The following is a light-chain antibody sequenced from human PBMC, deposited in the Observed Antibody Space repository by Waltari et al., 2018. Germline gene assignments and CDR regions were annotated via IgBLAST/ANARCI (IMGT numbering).Light chain of an antibody. Sequence: QSALTQPASVSGSPGQSLTVSCTGASSAAGSSDLVCWYHQHPGKAPKLIIYEGNKRPSGVSNRFSGFKSGNTASLTISGLPAEDEAEYYCSSNAGRGIVFGGGTKLTVL. CDR2: EGN. J-gene: IGLJ2*01. V-gene: IGLV2-23*01. CDR1: SSAAGSSDL. CDR3: SSNAGRGIV.